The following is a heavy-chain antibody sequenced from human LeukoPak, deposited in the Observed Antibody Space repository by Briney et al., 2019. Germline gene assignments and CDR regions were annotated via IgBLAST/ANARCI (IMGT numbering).Heavy chain of an antibody. Sequence: GGSLRLSCAASGFTFSSYAMHWVRQAPGKGLEWVAVISYDGSNKYYADSAKGRFTISRDNSKNTLYLQMNSLRAEDTAVYYCARDIAVAGTAPLGFCDYWGQGTLVTVSS. CDR3: ARDIAVAGTAPLGFCDY. J-gene: IGHJ4*02. CDR1: GFTFSSYA. D-gene: IGHD6-19*01. V-gene: IGHV3-30-3*01. CDR2: ISYDGSNK.